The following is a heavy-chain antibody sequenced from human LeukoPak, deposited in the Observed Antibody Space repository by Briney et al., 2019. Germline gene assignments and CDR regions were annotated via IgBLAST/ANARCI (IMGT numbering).Heavy chain of an antibody. CDR1: GFIFSSYT. CDR3: ARDLKVATSGGNYYYYYGMDV. D-gene: IGHD5-12*01. CDR2: VSSTSTYI. J-gene: IGHJ6*02. V-gene: IGHV3-21*01. Sequence: GGSLRLSCTASGFIFSSYTINWVRQAPGKGLEWVSSVSSTSTYIYYADSVKGRFTISRDNPKNSLYLQMNSVRAEDTAVYYCARDLKVATSGGNYYYYYGMDVWGQGTTATVSS.